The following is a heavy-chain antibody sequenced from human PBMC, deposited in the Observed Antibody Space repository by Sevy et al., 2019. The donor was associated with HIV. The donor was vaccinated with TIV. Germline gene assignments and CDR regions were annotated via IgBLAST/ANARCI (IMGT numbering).Heavy chain of an antibody. CDR1: GVTLGDYD. J-gene: IGHJ6*02. CDR3: ARDCNSNTCLWGLDV. V-gene: IGHV3-49*04. Sequence: GGSLRLSCTVSGVTLGDYDMSWVRQAPGKGLEWVGFIRSKVYGGTTEYAASVKGRFTISRDDSKSIAYLQMNSLQTEDTAVYYCARDCNSNTCLWGLDVWGQGTTVTVSS. CDR2: IRSKVYGGTT. D-gene: IGHD2-2*01.